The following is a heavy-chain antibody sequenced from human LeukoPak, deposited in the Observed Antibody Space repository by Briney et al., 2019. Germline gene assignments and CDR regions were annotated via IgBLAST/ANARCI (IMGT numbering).Heavy chain of an antibody. J-gene: IGHJ1*01. CDR3: ARGLNPASVAGLEYFQH. V-gene: IGHV1-69*01. CDR1: GGNFSSYA. CDR2: IIPIFGTA. Sequence: SVKVSCKASGGNFSSYAISWVRQAPGQGLEWMGGIIPIFGTANYAQKFQGRVTITADESTSTAYMELSSLRSEDTAVYYCARGLNPASVAGLEYFQHWGQGTLVTVSS. D-gene: IGHD6-19*01.